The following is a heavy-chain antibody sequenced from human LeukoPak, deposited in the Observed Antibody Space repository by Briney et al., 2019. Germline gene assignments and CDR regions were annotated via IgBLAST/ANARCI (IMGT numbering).Heavy chain of an antibody. CDR1: GGSFSGYY. CDR3: ARSDYGDYPDY. CDR2: INHSGST. D-gene: IGHD4-17*01. J-gene: IGHJ4*02. Sequence: KASETLSLTCAVYGGSFSGYYWSWIRQPPGKGLEWIGEINHSGSTNYNPSLKGRVTISVDTSKNQFSLKLSSVTAADTAVYYCARSDYGDYPDYWGQGTLVTVSS. V-gene: IGHV4-34*01.